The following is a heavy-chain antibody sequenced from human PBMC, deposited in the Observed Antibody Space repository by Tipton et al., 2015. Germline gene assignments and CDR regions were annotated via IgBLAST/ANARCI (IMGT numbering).Heavy chain of an antibody. CDR3: ARDVNGGYFDM. CDR1: GFTFSNYW. V-gene: IGHV3-7*01. CDR2: IKPDGTEK. Sequence: LSLTCEASGFTFSNYWMSWVRRAPGQGLEWVGQIKPDGTEKWYLDSMEGRFTISRDNAKDSLYLHMTSLRVDDTAVYYCARDVNGGYFDMWGQGTTVTVSP. J-gene: IGHJ3*02. D-gene: IGHD2/OR15-2a*01.